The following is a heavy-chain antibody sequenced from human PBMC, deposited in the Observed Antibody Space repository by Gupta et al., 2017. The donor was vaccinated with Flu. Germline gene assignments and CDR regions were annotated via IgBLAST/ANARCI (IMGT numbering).Heavy chain of an antibody. CDR3: ARTFTKVTAIPLNWFDP. J-gene: IGHJ5*02. Sequence: QVQLQQWGAGLLKPSETLSLTCAVYGGSFSGYYWSWIRQPPGKGLEWIGEINHSGGTSSNPSLKSRVTISVDTSKNQFSLKLSSVTAADTAVYYCARTFTKVTAIPLNWFDPWGQGTLVTVSS. D-gene: IGHD2-21*02. CDR2: INHSGGT. V-gene: IGHV4-34*01. CDR1: GGSFSGYY.